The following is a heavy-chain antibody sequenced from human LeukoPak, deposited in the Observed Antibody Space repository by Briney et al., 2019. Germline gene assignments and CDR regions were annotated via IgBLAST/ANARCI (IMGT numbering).Heavy chain of an antibody. CDR3: ARWRRKWLRLLNMDV. D-gene: IGHD5-12*01. V-gene: IGHV4-34*01. Sequence: PSETLSLTCAVYGGSFSGYYWSWIRQPPGKGLEWIGEINHSGSTNYNPSLKSRVTISVDTSKNQFSLKLSSVTAADTAVYYGARWRRKWLRLLNMDVWGKGTTVTVS. CDR1: GGSFSGYY. CDR2: INHSGST. J-gene: IGHJ6*03.